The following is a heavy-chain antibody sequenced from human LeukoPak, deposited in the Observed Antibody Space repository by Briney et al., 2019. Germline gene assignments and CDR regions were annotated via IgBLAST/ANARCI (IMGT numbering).Heavy chain of an antibody. CDR2: IIPIFGTA. J-gene: IGHJ4*02. CDR1: GGTFSSYA. CDR3: ARSVRDRFLEWLLPFDY. D-gene: IGHD3-3*01. Sequence: SVKVSCKASGGTFSSYAISWVRQAPGQGLEWMGGIIPIFGTANYAQKFQGRVTITADESTSTAYMELSSLRSEDTDVYYCARSVRDRFLEWLLPFDYWGQGTLVTVSS. V-gene: IGHV1-69*13.